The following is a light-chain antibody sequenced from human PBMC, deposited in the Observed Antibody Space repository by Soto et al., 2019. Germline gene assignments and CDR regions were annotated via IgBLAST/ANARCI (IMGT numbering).Light chain of an antibody. V-gene: IGLV2-14*01. CDR3: SSYTSSSTLYV. J-gene: IGLJ1*01. Sequence: QSALTEPACVSGSPGQSITISCTGTSSDVGGYNYVSWYQQHPGKAPKLMIYEVSNRPSGVSNRFSGSKSGNTASLTISGLPAEAEADYYCSSYTSSSTLYVFGTGTKV. CDR2: EVS. CDR1: SSDVGGYNY.